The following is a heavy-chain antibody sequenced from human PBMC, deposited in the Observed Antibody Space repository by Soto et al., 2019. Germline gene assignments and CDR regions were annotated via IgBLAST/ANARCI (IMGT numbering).Heavy chain of an antibody. D-gene: IGHD3-10*01. J-gene: IGHJ4*02. CDR3: ARPTGNGWFEDDH. Sequence: EVQLVESGGDLVQPGGSLRLSCAASGFTFSDFWMSWVRQGPGKRLEWVANINYDGTEKYYVDSVRGRFSISRDNAKNSLYSQMNGLRPEDTAMYYCARPTGNGWFEDDHWGQGSLVTVSS. V-gene: IGHV3-7*01. CDR1: GFTFSDFW. CDR2: INYDGTEK.